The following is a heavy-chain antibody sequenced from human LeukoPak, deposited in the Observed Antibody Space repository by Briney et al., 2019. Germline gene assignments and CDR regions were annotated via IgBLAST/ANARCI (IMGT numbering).Heavy chain of an antibody. CDR2: IYHSGST. CDR3: ATGYSSTWYYFDY. J-gene: IGHJ4*02. V-gene: IGHV4-59*01. Sequence: SETLSLTCTVWGDSISSYYGSWIRQPPGKRLEGIGYIYHSGSTNYNPSLKSRVTISADTSKDQFSLKLASATAADTAVYYCATGYSSTWYYFDYWGQGTLVTVSS. D-gene: IGHD6-13*01. CDR1: GDSISSYY.